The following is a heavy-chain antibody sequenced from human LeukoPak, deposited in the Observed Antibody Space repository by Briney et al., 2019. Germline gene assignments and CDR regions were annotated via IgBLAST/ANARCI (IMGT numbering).Heavy chain of an antibody. CDR1: GASFNAYY. CDR3: ARGQEEWDRLQRAVHFDY. Sequence: SGTLSLTCAVYGASFNAYYWSWIRQTPGKGLEWIGEINQSGTANYNPSLKSRATISVETSKNQFSLKLSSVTVADTGLYYCARGQEEWDRLQRAVHFDYWGQGNLITVSP. V-gene: IGHV4-34*01. J-gene: IGHJ4*02. CDR2: INQSGTA. D-gene: IGHD1-26*01.